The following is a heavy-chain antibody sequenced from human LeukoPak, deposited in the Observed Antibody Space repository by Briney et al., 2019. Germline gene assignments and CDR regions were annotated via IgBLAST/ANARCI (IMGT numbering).Heavy chain of an antibody. CDR3: ARDGRATEEFDY. CDR2: ISYDGSNK. V-gene: IGHV3-30-3*01. CDR1: GFTFSSYA. D-gene: IGHD1-26*01. J-gene: IGHJ4*02. Sequence: PGGSLRLSCSASGFTFSSYATSWVRQAPGKGLEWVAVISYDGSNKYYADSVKGRFTISRDNSKNTLYLQMNSLRAEDTAVYYCARDGRATEEFDYWGQGTLVTVSS.